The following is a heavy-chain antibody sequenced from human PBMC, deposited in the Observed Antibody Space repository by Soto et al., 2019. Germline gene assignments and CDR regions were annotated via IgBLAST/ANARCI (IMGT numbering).Heavy chain of an antibody. Sequence: GGSLRLSCTASGFTFGDYAMSWVRQAPGRGLEWVGFIRSKAYGGTTEYAASVKGRFTISRDDSKSIAYLQMNSLKTEDTAVYYCTRKGIAVAGFDYWGQGTLVTVSS. CDR2: IRSKAYGGTT. J-gene: IGHJ4*02. D-gene: IGHD6-19*01. CDR1: GFTFGDYA. V-gene: IGHV3-49*04. CDR3: TRKGIAVAGFDY.